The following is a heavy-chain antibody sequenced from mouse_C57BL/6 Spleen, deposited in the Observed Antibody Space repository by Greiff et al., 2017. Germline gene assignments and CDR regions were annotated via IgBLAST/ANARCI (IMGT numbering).Heavy chain of an antibody. V-gene: IGHV5-16*01. CDR2: INYDGSST. J-gene: IGHJ2*01. Sequence: EVKLVESEGGLVQPGSSMKLSCTASGFTFSDYYMAWVRQVPEKGLEWVANINYDGSSTYYLDSLKSRFIISRDNAKNILYLQMSSLKSEDTATYYCARAGIYDGYYFDYWGQGTTLTVSS. CDR3: ARAGIYDGYYFDY. D-gene: IGHD2-3*01. CDR1: GFTFSDYY.